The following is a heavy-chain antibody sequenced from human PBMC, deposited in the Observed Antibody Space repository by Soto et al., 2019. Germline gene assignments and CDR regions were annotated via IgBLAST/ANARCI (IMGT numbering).Heavy chain of an antibody. CDR1: GYSFTNYW. V-gene: IGHV5-51*01. CDR3: AGGGVRGVITRTRDYYGMDV. CDR2: IYPGDSDT. Sequence: PGESLKISCKGSGYSFTNYWIGWVRQMPGKGLEWMGIIYPGDSDTRYSPSLQGQVTISADKSISTAYLQWSSLKASDTAMYYCAGGGVRGVITRTRDYYGMDVWGQGTTVTVSS. J-gene: IGHJ6*02. D-gene: IGHD3-10*01.